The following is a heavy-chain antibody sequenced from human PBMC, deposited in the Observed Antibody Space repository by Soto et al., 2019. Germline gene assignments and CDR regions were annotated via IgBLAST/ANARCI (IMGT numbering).Heavy chain of an antibody. CDR3: ARDTDGIAAAGSFDP. CDR1: GGSIGGHY. CDR2: IYYSGST. J-gene: IGHJ5*02. Sequence: SEPLSLTSTVSGGSIGGHYGSWIRQPPGKGLEWIGYIYYSGSTNYNPSLKSRVTISVDTSKNQFSLKLSSVTAADTAVYYCARDTDGIAAAGSFDPWGQGTLVTVSS. V-gene: IGHV4-59*11. D-gene: IGHD6-13*01.